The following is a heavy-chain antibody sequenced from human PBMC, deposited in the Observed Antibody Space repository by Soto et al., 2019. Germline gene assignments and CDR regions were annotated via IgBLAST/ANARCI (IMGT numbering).Heavy chain of an antibody. Sequence: XSVKVPYKASGYTFTSYGINWVRQAPGQGLEWMGWISAYNGNTNYAQKLQGRVTMTTDTSTSTAYMELRSLRSDDTAVYYCARDPFLGIGYFDYWGQGTLVTVSS. CDR1: GYTFTSYG. D-gene: IGHD7-27*01. J-gene: IGHJ4*02. CDR2: ISAYNGNT. CDR3: ARDPFLGIGYFDY. V-gene: IGHV1-18*04.